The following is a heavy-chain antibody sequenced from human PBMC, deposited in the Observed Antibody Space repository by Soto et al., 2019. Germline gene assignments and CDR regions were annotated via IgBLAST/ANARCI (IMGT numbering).Heavy chain of an antibody. CDR3: ARDRSGYAHDY. D-gene: IGHD5-12*01. CDR1: GGSISSYY. V-gene: IGHV4-59*01. CDR2: IYYSGST. J-gene: IGHJ4*02. Sequence: PSETLSLTCTVSGGSISSYYWSWIRQPPGKGLEWVGYIYYSGSTNYNPSLKSRVTISVDTSKNQFSLKLSSVTAADTAVYYCARDRSGYAHDYWGQGTLVTVSS.